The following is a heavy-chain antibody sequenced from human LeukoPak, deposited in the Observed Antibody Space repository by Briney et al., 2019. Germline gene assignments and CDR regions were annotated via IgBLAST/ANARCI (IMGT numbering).Heavy chain of an antibody. J-gene: IGHJ4*02. V-gene: IGHV1-46*01. D-gene: IGHD1-7*01. CDR1: GYTFTSYY. CDR2: ITPSGGST. CDR3: ARDVDWNYSFDY. Sequence: ASVKVSCKASGYTFTSYYMHWVRQAPGQGLEWMGIITPSGGSTTYAQKFQGRVTMTRDTSTSTVYMEPSSLRSEDTAVYYCARDVDWNYSFDYWGQGTLVTVSS.